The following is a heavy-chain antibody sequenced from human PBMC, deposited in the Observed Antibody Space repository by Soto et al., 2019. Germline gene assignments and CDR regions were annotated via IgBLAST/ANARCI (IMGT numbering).Heavy chain of an antibody. CDR3: ASDVPYDASGI. CDR2: IYYSDNH. D-gene: IGHD3-22*01. Sequence: QVQLQESGPGLVKPSETLSLTCTVSGGPVTSAYWHWIRQPPGKGLEWIGHIYYSDNHSYNPSLKSRVIISVGAFNSHGSLRLTSVTAADRAVYYCASDVPYDASGIWGQGTLVTVS. V-gene: IGHV4-59*02. J-gene: IGHJ4*02. CDR1: GGPVTSAY.